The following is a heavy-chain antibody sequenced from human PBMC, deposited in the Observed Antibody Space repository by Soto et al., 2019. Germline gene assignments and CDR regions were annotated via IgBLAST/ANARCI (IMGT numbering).Heavy chain of an antibody. Sequence: GGSLRLSCAASGFTFDDYTMHWVRQAPGKGLEWVSLISWGGGSTYYADSVKGRFTISRDNSKNSLYLQMNSLRTEDTALYYCAKDMDPAAPPSYYYYGMDVWGQGTTVTVSS. J-gene: IGHJ6*02. CDR3: AKDMDPAAPPSYYYYGMDV. CDR2: ISWGGGST. D-gene: IGHD2-2*01. V-gene: IGHV3-43*01. CDR1: GFTFDDYT.